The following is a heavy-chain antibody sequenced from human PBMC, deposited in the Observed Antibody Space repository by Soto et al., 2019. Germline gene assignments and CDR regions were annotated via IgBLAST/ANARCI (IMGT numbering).Heavy chain of an antibody. Sequence: QVQLVQSGAEVKKPGASVKVSCKASGYTFTSYAMHWVRQAPGQRLEWMGWINAGNGNTKYSQKFQGRVTITRDTSAXXAYMELSSLRSEDTAVYYCASQVRGVIEQSNWFDPWGQGTLVTVSS. J-gene: IGHJ5*02. V-gene: IGHV1-3*01. CDR2: INAGNGNT. D-gene: IGHD3-10*01. CDR3: ASQVRGVIEQSNWFDP. CDR1: GYTFTSYA.